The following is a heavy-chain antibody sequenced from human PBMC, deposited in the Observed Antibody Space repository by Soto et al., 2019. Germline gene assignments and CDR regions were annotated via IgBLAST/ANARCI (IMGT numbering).Heavy chain of an antibody. Sequence: GGSLILSCAASGFTVSSNYMSWVRQAPGKGLEWVSVIYSGDSTYYADSVKGRFTISRDNSKNTLYLQMNSLRAEDTAVYHCARQVYGMDVWGQGTTVTVSS. J-gene: IGHJ6*02. V-gene: IGHV3-53*01. CDR1: GFTVSSNY. CDR3: ARQVYGMDV. CDR2: IYSGDST.